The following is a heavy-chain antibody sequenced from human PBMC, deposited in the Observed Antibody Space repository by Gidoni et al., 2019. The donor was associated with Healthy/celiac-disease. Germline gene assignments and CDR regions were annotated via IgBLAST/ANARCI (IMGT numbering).Heavy chain of an antibody. D-gene: IGHD6-6*01. CDR1: GFPFSSYW. CDR3: ARAGDIAAWDPDAFDI. Sequence: EVQLVESGGGLVQPGGSLRLSCAASGFPFSSYWMSWVRQAPGKGLEWVANIKQDGSEKYYVDAVKGRFTISRDNAKNSLYLQMNSLRAEDTAVYYCARAGDIAAWDPDAFDIWGQGTMVTVSS. V-gene: IGHV3-7*01. J-gene: IGHJ3*02. CDR2: IKQDGSEK.